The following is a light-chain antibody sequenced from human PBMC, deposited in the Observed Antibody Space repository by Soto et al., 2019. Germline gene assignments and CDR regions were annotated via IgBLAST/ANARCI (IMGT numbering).Light chain of an antibody. J-gene: IGKJ2*01. CDR2: DAS. Sequence: DIQMTQSPSTLSASVGDRVTITCRASQSISTWLAWYQQKPGKAPKLLIYDASSLQSGVPSRFSGHGSGTDFTLTISSLQPDDFETYYCQQYNSYTPFGQGTKLAIK. CDR1: QSISTW. V-gene: IGKV1-5*01. CDR3: QQYNSYTP.